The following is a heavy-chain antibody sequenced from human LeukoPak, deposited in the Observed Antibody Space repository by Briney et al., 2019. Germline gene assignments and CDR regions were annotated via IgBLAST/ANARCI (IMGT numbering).Heavy chain of an antibody. J-gene: IGHJ5*02. CDR1: GGSISSYY. V-gene: IGHV4-4*07. CDR3: ARDIYSSGWENNWFDP. D-gene: IGHD6-19*01. Sequence: SETLSHTCTVSGGSISSYYWSWIRQPAGKGLEWIGRIYTSGSTNYNPSLKSRVTMSVDTSKNQFSLKLSSVTAADTAVYYCARDIYSSGWENNWFDPWGQGTLVTVSS. CDR2: IYTSGST.